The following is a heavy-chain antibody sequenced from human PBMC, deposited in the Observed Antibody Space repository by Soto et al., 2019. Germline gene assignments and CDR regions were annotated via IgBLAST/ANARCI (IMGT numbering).Heavy chain of an antibody. D-gene: IGHD6-19*01. V-gene: IGHV3-9*01. CDR3: AKALSVAGTLFDY. CDR1: GFTFDDYA. CDR2: ISWNSGSI. Sequence: EVQLVESGGGLVQPGRSLRLSCVASGFTFDDYAMHWVRQAPGKGLEWVSGISWNSGSIGYADSVKGRFTISRDNAKNSLYLQMNSLRAEDTALYYCAKALSVAGTLFDYWGQGTLVTVSS. J-gene: IGHJ4*02.